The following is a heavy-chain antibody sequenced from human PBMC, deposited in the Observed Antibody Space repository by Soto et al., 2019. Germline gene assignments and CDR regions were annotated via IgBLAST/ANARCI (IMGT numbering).Heavy chain of an antibody. J-gene: IGHJ1*01. CDR1: GDTFINYA. CDR2: IIPVIDTA. CDR3: SGSSKDSPGEYFQQ. D-gene: IGHD4-4*01. Sequence: QVHLVQSGAEVKKPGSSVKVSCKASGDTFINYAINWVRQAPGQGLEWIGGIIPVIDTADYAQKLQGRVTITADESTGPAYMDLSSLTSDESAVYYCSGSSKDSPGEYFQQWGQGTMVTVSS. V-gene: IGHV1-69*01.